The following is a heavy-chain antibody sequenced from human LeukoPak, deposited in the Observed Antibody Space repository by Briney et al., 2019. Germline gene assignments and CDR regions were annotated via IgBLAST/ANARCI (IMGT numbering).Heavy chain of an antibody. J-gene: IGHJ4*02. V-gene: IGHV3-23*01. CDR3: ARTVRGVPY. CDR2: ITGSGGIT. Sequence: GGSLRLSCAVSGFTFSSYAMSWVRQAPGKGLEWVSGITGSGGITYYADSVKGRFTISRDNSKNTLYLQMNSLRAEDTAVYYCARTVRGVPYWGQGTLVTVSS. D-gene: IGHD3-10*01. CDR1: GFTFSSYA.